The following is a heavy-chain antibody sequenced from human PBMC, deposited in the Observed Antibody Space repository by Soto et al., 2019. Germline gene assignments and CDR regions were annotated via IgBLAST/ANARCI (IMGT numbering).Heavy chain of an antibody. J-gene: IGHJ4*02. D-gene: IGHD2-15*01. CDR2: IYYSGST. Sequence: SETLSLTCTVSGGSISSGDYYWSWIRQPPGKGLEWIGYIYYSGSTYYNPSLKSRVTISVDTSKNQFSLRLSSVTAADTAVYYCARARGARYFDYWGQGTLVTVSS. V-gene: IGHV4-30-4*01. CDR3: ARARGARYFDY. CDR1: GGSISSGDYY.